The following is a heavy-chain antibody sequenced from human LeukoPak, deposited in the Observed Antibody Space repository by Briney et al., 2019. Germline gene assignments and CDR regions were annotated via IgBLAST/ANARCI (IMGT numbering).Heavy chain of an antibody. J-gene: IGHJ5*02. CDR1: GYTFTGYY. CDR3: ARDGAYCSGGSCYSNWFDP. Sequence: ASVKVSCKASGYTFTGYYMHWVRQAPGQGLEWMGWINPNSGGTNYAQKFQGRVTMTRDTSISTAYMELSRLRSDDTAVYYCARDGAYCSGGSCYSNWFDPWGQGTLVTVSS. CDR2: INPNSGGT. D-gene: IGHD2-15*01. V-gene: IGHV1-2*02.